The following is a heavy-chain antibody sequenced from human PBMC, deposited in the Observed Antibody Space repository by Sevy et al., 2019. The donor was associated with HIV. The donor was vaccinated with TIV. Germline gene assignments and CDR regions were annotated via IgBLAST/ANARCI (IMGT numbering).Heavy chain of an antibody. CDR3: AKSPRIAVAGTGYFDY. D-gene: IGHD6-19*01. V-gene: IGHV3-23*01. CDR2: ISGSGGST. J-gene: IGHJ4*02. CDR1: GFTFSSYA. Sequence: GGSLRLSCAASGFTFSSYAMSWVRQAPGKGLEWVSAISGSGGSTYYADSVKDRFTISRDNSKNTLYLQMNSLRAEDTAVYYCAKSPRIAVAGTGYFDYWSQGTLVTVSS.